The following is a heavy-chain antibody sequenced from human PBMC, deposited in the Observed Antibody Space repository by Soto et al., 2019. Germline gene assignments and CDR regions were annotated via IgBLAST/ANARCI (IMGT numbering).Heavy chain of an antibody. J-gene: IGHJ3*02. CDR2: IYWNDDK. CDR3: ARGLATLPVFAFDI. Sequence: SGPTLVNPTQTLTLTCTLSGISLSTGGVGLGWIRQTPGKALEWLALIYWNDDKHYNPSLRTRLTITKDTSKNQAVLTMTNMDPVDTATYYCARGLATLPVFAFDIWDQGTVVTVSS. CDR1: GISLSTGGVG. D-gene: IGHD6-6*01. V-gene: IGHV2-5*01.